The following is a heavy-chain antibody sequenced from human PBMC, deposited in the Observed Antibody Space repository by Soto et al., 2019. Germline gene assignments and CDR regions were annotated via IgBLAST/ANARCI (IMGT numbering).Heavy chain of an antibody. V-gene: IGHV4-31*03. Sequence: SETLSLTCTVSGGSISSGGYYWSWIRQHPGKGLEWIGYIYYSGSTYYNPSLKSRVTISVDTSKNQFSLKLSSVTAADTAVYYCARGTTVTTWWFRYIDYWGQGTLVTVST. CDR1: GGSISSGGYY. D-gene: IGHD4-17*01. J-gene: IGHJ4*02. CDR3: ARGTTVTTWWFRYIDY. CDR2: IYYSGST.